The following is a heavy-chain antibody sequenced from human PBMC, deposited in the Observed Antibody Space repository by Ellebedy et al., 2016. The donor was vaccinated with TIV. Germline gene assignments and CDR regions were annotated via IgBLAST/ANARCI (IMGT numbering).Heavy chain of an antibody. CDR3: ARVRQDSGYDGAEVDYFDY. V-gene: IGHV3-48*04. CDR1: GFTFSNAW. J-gene: IGHJ4*02. CDR2: ISSSCSTI. D-gene: IGHD5-12*01. Sequence: GESLKISCAASGFTFSNAWMNWVRQAPGKGLEWVSYISSSCSTIYYADSVKGRFTITRDNAKTSLYLQMNSLRAEDTAVYYCARVRQDSGYDGAEVDYFDYWGQGTLVTVSS.